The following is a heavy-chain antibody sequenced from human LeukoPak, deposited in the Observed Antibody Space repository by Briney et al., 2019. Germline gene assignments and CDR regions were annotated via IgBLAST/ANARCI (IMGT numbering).Heavy chain of an antibody. CDR1: GYTFTSYG. CDR3: ARDAIAAAGTQLPYYYYYMDV. Sequence: ASVKVSCKASGYTFTSYGISWVRQAPGQGLEWMGWISAYNGNTNYAQKLQGRVTMTRDTSISTAYMELSRLRSDDTAVYYCARDAIAAAGTQLPYYYYYMDVWGKGTTVTISS. V-gene: IGHV1-18*01. D-gene: IGHD6-13*01. J-gene: IGHJ6*03. CDR2: ISAYNGNT.